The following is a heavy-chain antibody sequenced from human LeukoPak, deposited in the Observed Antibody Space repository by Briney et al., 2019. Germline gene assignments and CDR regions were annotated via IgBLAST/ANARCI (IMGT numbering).Heavy chain of an antibody. CDR2: IYTSGST. Sequence: SETLSLTCTVSGGSISSYYWSWIRQPPGKGLEWIGYIYTSGSTNYNPSLKSRVTISVDTSKNQFSLKLSSVTPADTAVYYCRVVVVPPEYYFDYWGQGTLVTVSS. V-gene: IGHV4-4*09. J-gene: IGHJ4*02. CDR3: RVVVVPPEYYFDY. D-gene: IGHD2-2*01. CDR1: GGSISSYY.